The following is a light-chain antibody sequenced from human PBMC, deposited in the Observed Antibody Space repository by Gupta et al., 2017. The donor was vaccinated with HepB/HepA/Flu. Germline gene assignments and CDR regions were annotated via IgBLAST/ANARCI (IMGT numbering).Light chain of an antibody. Sequence: QSVLTQPPSVSGAPGQRVTISCTGRSANIGADYDVHWYQKLPGKAPKLLNYGVTNLPSGVPDRFSASKSGTLASLAITGLQAEDEADYDCQSYDSSRSGVVFGGGTKLTVL. J-gene: IGLJ2*01. CDR2: GVT. CDR3: QSYDSSRSGVV. V-gene: IGLV1-40*01. CDR1: SANIGADYD.